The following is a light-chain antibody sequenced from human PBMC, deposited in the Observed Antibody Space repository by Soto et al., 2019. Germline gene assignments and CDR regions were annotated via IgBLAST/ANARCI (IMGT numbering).Light chain of an antibody. CDR1: QTTNIY. CDR3: QQSYSAPPT. V-gene: IGKV1-39*01. CDR2: AAS. J-gene: IGKJ1*01. Sequence: DIQLTQSPSSLSASLGDRVTITCRASQTTNIYLNWYQQKPGKAPNLVIYAASSLQSGVPSRFSGSGSGTDFTLTISSLQFEDFATYYCQQSYSAPPTFGQGTKVEIK.